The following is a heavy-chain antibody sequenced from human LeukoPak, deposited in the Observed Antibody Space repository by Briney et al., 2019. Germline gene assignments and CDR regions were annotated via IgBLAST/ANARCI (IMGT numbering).Heavy chain of an antibody. J-gene: IGHJ4*02. CDR3: TRVTYYYDNSGYFHFDS. Sequence: GSLRLSCTTSGFTFGDYAMSWVRQTPGKGLEWVSFIRRKAHGGTTEYAASVKGRFSSSRDDSKSIAYLQMNSLKTEDTAVYFCTRVTYYYDNSGYFHFDSWGQGSLVTVSS. D-gene: IGHD3-22*01. CDR2: IRRKAHGGTT. CDR1: GFTFGDYA. V-gene: IGHV3-49*04.